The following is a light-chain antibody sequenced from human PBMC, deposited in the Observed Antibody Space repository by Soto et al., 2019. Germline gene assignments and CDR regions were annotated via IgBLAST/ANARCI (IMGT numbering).Light chain of an antibody. Sequence: QSALTQPASVSGSPGQSITISCTGTSSDVGGYTLVSWYQHHPGKAPKLMIYEVSKRPSGISTRFSGSKSGNTASLTISGLQAEDEADYFCCSYGGSSTYVFGTGTKLTVL. CDR1: SSDVGGYTL. J-gene: IGLJ1*01. CDR2: EVS. V-gene: IGLV2-23*02. CDR3: CSYGGSSTYV.